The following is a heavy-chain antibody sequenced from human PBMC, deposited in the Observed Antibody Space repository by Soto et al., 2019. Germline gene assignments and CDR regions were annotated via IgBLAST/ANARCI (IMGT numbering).Heavy chain of an antibody. Sequence: ASVKVSCKASGYTFTSYYINWVRQATGQGLEWMGWMNPNSGNTGYAQKFQGRVTMTRNTSISTAYMELSSLRSEDTAVYYCASSVIRDYAFDIWGQGTMVTVSS. CDR1: GYTFTSYY. V-gene: IGHV1-8*01. J-gene: IGHJ3*02. CDR2: MNPNSGNT. CDR3: ASSVIRDYAFDI.